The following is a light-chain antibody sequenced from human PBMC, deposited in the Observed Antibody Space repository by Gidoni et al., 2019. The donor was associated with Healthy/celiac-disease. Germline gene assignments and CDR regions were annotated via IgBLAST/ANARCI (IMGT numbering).Light chain of an antibody. CDR3: QQYNNWPQT. CDR1: QSVSSN. Sequence: ATLSGSPGERATLTCRASQSVSSNLAWYQQKPGQAPRLLIYGASTRATGIPARFSGSGSGTEFTLTISSLQSEDFAVYYCQQYNNWPQTFGQGTKVEIK. J-gene: IGKJ1*01. V-gene: IGKV3-15*01. CDR2: GAS.